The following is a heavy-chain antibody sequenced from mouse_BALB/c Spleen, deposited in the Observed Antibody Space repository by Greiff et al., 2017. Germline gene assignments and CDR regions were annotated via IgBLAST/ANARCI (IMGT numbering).Heavy chain of an antibody. CDR1: GFSLSTSGTG. CDR2: IYWDDDK. V-gene: IGHV8-12*01. CDR3: ARRDASFAY. J-gene: IGHJ3*01. D-gene: IGHD6-1*01. Sequence: QVTLKESGPGILQPSQTLSLTCSFSGFSLSTSGTGVSWIRQPSGKGLEWLAHIYWDDDKRYNPPLKSRLTISKDTSSNQVFLKITSVDTADTATYYCARRDASFAYWGQGTLVTVSA.